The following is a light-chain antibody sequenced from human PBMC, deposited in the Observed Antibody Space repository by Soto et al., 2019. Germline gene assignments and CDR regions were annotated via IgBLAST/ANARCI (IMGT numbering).Light chain of an antibody. V-gene: IGKV1-33*01. CDR2: AAS. Sequence: DIQLTQSPSPLSASVGDRVTIACQASQDISNDVNWYQQKPGKAPKLLISAASHLETGAPSRFSGSGSGTEFTLTITSLQPDDVATYYCQQFDNVPYTFGRGNKLEIK. CDR3: QQFDNVPYT. CDR1: QDISND. J-gene: IGKJ2*01.